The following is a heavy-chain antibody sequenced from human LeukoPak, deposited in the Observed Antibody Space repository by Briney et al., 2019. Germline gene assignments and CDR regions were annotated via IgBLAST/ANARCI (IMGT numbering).Heavy chain of an antibody. CDR1: GYTFSTFG. Sequence: ASVKVSCEASGYTFSTFGINWVRQAPAQGLEWMGWISAYNGNTHIAQKFQGRITMTTDTPTRTAHMELRTLRSDDTAVYYCARAPRDGHIDYWGQGTLVTVSS. J-gene: IGHJ4*02. D-gene: IGHD5-24*01. CDR3: ARAPRDGHIDY. CDR2: ISAYNGNT. V-gene: IGHV1-18*01.